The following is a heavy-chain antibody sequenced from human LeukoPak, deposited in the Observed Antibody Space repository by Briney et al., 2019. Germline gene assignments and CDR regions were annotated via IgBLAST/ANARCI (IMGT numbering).Heavy chain of an antibody. D-gene: IGHD3-22*01. CDR2: IYSSGST. CDR1: GTSVNNYY. CDR3: ARERVGYDTSGRGPRFDS. J-gene: IGHJ4*02. V-gene: IGHV4-4*07. Sequence: SETLSLTCIVSGTSVNNYYWSWIRQPAGKGLEWIGRIYSSGSTNYNLSLTSRVSTSVDKSKNQVSLKLESVTGADTAVYYCARERVGYDTSGRGPRFDSWGQGTLVTVSS.